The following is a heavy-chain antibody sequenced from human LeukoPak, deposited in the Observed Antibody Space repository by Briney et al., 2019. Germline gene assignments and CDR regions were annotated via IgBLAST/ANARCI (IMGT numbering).Heavy chain of an antibody. D-gene: IGHD5-18*01. CDR1: GGTFTSYA. J-gene: IGHJ6*03. Sequence: SVKVSCKTSGGTFTSYAITWVRQAPGQGLEWMGKIIPISGTTNYAQKFQGRVTITADESTSTAYMELSSLRSEDTAVYYCARANHRYSYGRPSYYYMDVWGKGTTVTASS. CDR2: IIPISGTT. V-gene: IGHV1-69*13. CDR3: ARANHRYSYGRPSYYYMDV.